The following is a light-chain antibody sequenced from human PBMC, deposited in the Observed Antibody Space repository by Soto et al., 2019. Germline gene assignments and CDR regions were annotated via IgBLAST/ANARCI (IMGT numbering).Light chain of an antibody. V-gene: IGLV3-21*02. CDR2: EQS. CDR1: NIRSNS. J-gene: IGLJ3*02. Sequence: SYELTQPPSVSVAPRQTARIACAGNNIRSNSVHWYHQKPGQAPVLLVFEQSARPSGIPERFSASKSGNTATLTISRVEAGDEADYYCQVWDSSRHVLFGGGTKLTVL. CDR3: QVWDSSRHVL.